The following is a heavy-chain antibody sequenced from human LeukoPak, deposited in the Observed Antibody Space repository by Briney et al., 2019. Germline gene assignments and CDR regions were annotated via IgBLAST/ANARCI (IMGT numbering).Heavy chain of an antibody. Sequence: GGSLRLSCAASGFTFSSYEMNWVRLAPGKGLEWVSFISSSGDIIHYADSVKGRFTISRDNAKNSLYLQMNSLRAEDTAVYYCARGGSTGYNYNAFDMWGQGTMVAVSS. J-gene: IGHJ3*02. CDR1: GFTFSSYE. D-gene: IGHD3-22*01. CDR3: ARGGSTGYNYNAFDM. CDR2: ISSSGDII. V-gene: IGHV3-48*03.